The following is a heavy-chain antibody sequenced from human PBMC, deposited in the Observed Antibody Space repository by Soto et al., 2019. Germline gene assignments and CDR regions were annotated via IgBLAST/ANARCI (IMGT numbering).Heavy chain of an antibody. J-gene: IGHJ4*02. D-gene: IGHD3-22*01. Sequence: GASVKVSCKASGYTFTDYYIHWVRQAPGQGLEWMGWVNPNSGGANYAQKFQGRVAMTRDTSIGTAYLELRTLRFDDTAVYFCARDTDSYYSDTSGHWNYWGQGTRVTVSS. CDR1: GYTFTDYY. CDR3: ARDTDSYYSDTSGHWNY. CDR2: VNPNSGGA. V-gene: IGHV1-2*02.